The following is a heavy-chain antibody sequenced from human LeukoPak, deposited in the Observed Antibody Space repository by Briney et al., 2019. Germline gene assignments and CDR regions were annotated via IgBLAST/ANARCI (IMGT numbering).Heavy chain of an antibody. D-gene: IGHD2-21*01. CDR3: ARAGFGGDSRGGGLN. J-gene: IGHJ4*02. Sequence: GASVKVSCKASGYTFTGFYMHWVRQAPGQGLEWMGWINPSIGDTNYAQKFQGRVSMTGDAAISTAYMELSRLRSDDTVVYYCARAGFGGDSRGGGLNWGQGTLVTVSS. V-gene: IGHV1-2*02. CDR2: INPSIGDT. CDR1: GYTFTGFY.